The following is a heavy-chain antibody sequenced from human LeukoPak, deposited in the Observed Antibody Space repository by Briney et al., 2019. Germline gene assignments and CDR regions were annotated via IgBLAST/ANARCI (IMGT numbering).Heavy chain of an antibody. Sequence: ASVKVSFKASGFTFIGFFIHWVRQAPGQGLQWMGWINPNSGDTNSAQNFQGRVTMTRDKSINTVYMEVSSLRSDDTAVYYCARPRGYSGYDRDGAFDIWGQGTMVTVSS. CDR2: INPNSGDT. CDR3: ARPRGYSGYDRDGAFDI. CDR1: GFTFIGFF. V-gene: IGHV1-2*02. J-gene: IGHJ3*02. D-gene: IGHD5-12*01.